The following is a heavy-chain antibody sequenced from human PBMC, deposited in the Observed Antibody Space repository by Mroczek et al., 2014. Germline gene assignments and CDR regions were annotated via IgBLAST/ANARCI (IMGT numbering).Heavy chain of an antibody. Sequence: QVQLVQSGGGVVQPGRSLRLSCAASGFTFSSYGMHWVRQAPGKGLEWVAVISYDGSNKYYADSVKGRFTISRDNSKNTLYLQMNSLRAEDTAVYYCAKDKPEFTVTTAFDYWGQGTLVTVSS. V-gene: IGHV3-30*18. D-gene: IGHD4-17*01. CDR2: ISYDGSNK. CDR1: GFTFSSYG. J-gene: IGHJ4*02. CDR3: AKDKPEFTVTTAFDY.